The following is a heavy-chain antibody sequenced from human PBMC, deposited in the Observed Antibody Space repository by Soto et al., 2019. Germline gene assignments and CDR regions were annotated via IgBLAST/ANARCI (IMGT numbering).Heavy chain of an antibody. D-gene: IGHD2-8*01. CDR3: TRGILMVYARSRFYFDY. Sequence: GGSLRLSCTASGFTFGDYAMSWFRQAPGKGLEWVGFIRSKAYGGTTEYAASVKGRFTISRDDSKSIAYLQMNSLKTEDTAVYYCTRGILMVYARSRFYFDYWGQGTLVTVSS. CDR2: IRSKAYGGTT. J-gene: IGHJ4*02. V-gene: IGHV3-49*03. CDR1: GFTFGDYA.